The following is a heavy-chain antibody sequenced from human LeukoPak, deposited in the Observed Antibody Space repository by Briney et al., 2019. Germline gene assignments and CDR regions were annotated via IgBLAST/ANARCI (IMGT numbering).Heavy chain of an antibody. D-gene: IGHD4-17*01. V-gene: IGHV3-48*04. J-gene: IGHJ6*02. CDR2: ISRTGKTE. CDR1: GVTFSSYG. Sequence: GGSLRLSCAASGVTFSSYGMTWVRQAPGKGLEWVSYISRTGKTENYADSVKGRFTISRDNARNSLYLQMNSLRVEDTAVYYCVKYGDYRYYYGMDVWGQGTTVTVSS. CDR3: VKYGDYRYYYGMDV.